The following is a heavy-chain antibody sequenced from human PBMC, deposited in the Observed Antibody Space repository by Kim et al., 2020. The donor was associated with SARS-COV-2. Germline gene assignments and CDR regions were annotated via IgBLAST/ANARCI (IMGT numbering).Heavy chain of an antibody. CDR2: ISPVFRTA. D-gene: IGHD3-16*02. V-gene: IGHV1-69*13. CDR1: GGTFGDSP. J-gene: IGHJ5*02. Sequence: SVKVSCKASGGTFGDSPITWIRQAPGQGLEWMGGISPVFRTAYYAQKFKGRVTITLDQSSTIVYLEMTSLTSGDTAIYYCARNWSSRFFESSGRYQAADWFDPWGQGSLVTVSS. CDR3: ARNWSSRFFESSGRYQAADWFDP.